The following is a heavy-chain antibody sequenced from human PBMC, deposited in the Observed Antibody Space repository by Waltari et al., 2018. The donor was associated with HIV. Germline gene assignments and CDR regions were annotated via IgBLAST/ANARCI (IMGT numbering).Heavy chain of an antibody. D-gene: IGHD3-10*01. CDR1: GFTFRSYS. Sequence: EVQLVESGGGLVKPGGSLSLSCAASGFTFRSYSMNWVRQAPGKGLEWVSSISSSSSYIYYADSVKGRFTISRDNAKNSLYLQMNSLRAEDTAVYYCARKQIPGNEPAGGYYYGMDVWGQGTTVTVSS. V-gene: IGHV3-21*01. CDR2: ISSSSSYI. CDR3: ARKQIPGNEPAGGYYYGMDV. J-gene: IGHJ6*02.